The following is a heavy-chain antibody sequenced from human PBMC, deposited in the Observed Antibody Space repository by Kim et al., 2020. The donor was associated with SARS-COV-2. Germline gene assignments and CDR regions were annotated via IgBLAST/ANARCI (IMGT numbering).Heavy chain of an antibody. J-gene: IGHJ1*01. CDR3: ASLPDD. Sequence: SSSSTLYYADSVKGRFTISRDNAKNSLYLQMNSLGDEDTAVYYCASLPDDWGQGTLVTISS. CDR2: SSSSTL. V-gene: IGHV3-48*02.